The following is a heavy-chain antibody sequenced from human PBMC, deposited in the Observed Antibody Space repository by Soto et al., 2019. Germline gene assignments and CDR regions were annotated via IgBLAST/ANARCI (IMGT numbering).Heavy chain of an antibody. CDR3: ARDTSSGWHLKAH. D-gene: IGHD3-9*01. V-gene: IGHV3-9*01. CDR1: GFTFDDHG. Sequence: LRLSCVASGFTFDDHGMHWVRQIPGRGLEWVSGISWNSGSIGYAESVKGRFTIFRDNAKNSLYLEMNSLRQEDTALYYCARDTSSGWHLKAHWGQGGKVTVSS. CDR2: ISWNSGSI. J-gene: IGHJ1*01.